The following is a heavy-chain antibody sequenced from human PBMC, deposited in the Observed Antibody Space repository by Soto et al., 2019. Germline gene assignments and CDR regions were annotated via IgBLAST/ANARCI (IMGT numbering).Heavy chain of an antibody. V-gene: IGHV4-30-4*01. CDR2: IYYSGST. Sequence: SETLSLTCTVSGGSISSGDYYWSWIRQPPGKGLEWIGYIYYSGSTYYNPSLKSRVTISVHASKNQFSLKLSSVTAADTAVYYCAREVTVRGVTNLFDPWGQGTPVTVYS. CDR3: AREVTVRGVTNLFDP. D-gene: IGHD3-10*01. CDR1: GGSISSGDYY. J-gene: IGHJ5*02.